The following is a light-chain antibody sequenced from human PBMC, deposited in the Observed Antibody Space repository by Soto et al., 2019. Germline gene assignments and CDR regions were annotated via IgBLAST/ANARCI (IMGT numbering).Light chain of an antibody. CDR2: DVS. Sequence: QSVRTQPASVSGSPGQSITISCTGTSSDVGGYNYVSWYQQHPGKAPKLMIYDVSNRPSGVSNRFSGSKSGNTASLTISGLQAEDEADYYCSSYTSSSTLSYVFGTGTKLTVL. CDR1: SSDVGGYNY. J-gene: IGLJ1*01. CDR3: SSYTSSSTLSYV. V-gene: IGLV2-14*01.